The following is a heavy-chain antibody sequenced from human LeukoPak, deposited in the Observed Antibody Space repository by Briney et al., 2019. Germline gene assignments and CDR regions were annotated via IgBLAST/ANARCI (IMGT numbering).Heavy chain of an antibody. Sequence: KPSETLSLTCAVYGGSFSGYYWSWIRQPPGKGLEWIGEINHSGSTNYNPSLKSRVTISVDTSKNQFSLKLSSVTAADTAVYYCARGRRYCSSTSCYVGIGIAVVPLYYFDYWGQGTLVTVSS. CDR2: INHSGST. CDR3: ARGRRYCSSTSCYVGIGIAVVPLYYFDY. V-gene: IGHV4-34*01. CDR1: GGSFSGYY. D-gene: IGHD2-2*01. J-gene: IGHJ4*02.